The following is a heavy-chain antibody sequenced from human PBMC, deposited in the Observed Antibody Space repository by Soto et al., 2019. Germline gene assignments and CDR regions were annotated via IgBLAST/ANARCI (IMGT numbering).Heavy chain of an antibody. CDR3: AKVGQQLVASAFDI. V-gene: IGHV3-30*18. CDR1: GFTFSSYG. CDR2: ISYDGSNK. Sequence: GGSLRLSCAASGFTFSSYGMHWVRQAPGKGLEWVAVISYDGSNKYYADSVKGRFTISRDNSKNTLYLQMNSLRAEDTAVYYCAKVGQQLVASAFDIWGQGTMVTVSS. J-gene: IGHJ3*02. D-gene: IGHD6-13*01.